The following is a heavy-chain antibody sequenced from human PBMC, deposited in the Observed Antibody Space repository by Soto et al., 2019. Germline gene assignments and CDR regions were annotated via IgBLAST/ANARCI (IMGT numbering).Heavy chain of an antibody. J-gene: IGHJ4*02. CDR3: AHIGWPQDKYYFDY. CDR2: IYWDDDK. Sequence: QITLKESGPTLVKPTQTLTLTCTFSGFSLSTSGVGVGWIRLPPGKALEWLALIYWDDDKRYSPSLKSRLTTXKXTXXAQVVLTMTNMDPVDTATYYCAHIGWPQDKYYFDYWGQGTLVTVSS. V-gene: IGHV2-5*02. D-gene: IGHD2-15*01. CDR1: GFSLSTSGVG.